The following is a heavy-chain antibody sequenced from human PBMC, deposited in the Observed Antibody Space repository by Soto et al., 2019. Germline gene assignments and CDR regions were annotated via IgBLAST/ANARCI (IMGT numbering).Heavy chain of an antibody. CDR3: ARSGIAAAGQFGY. V-gene: IGHV1-18*01. CDR2: MNPNSGNT. D-gene: IGHD6-13*01. Sequence: ASVKVSCKASGYTFTSYDINWVRQATGQGLEWMGWMNPNSGNTNYAQKLQGRVTMTTDTSTSTAYMELRSLRSDDTAVYYCARSGIAAAGQFGYWGQGTLVTVSS. CDR1: GYTFTSYD. J-gene: IGHJ4*02.